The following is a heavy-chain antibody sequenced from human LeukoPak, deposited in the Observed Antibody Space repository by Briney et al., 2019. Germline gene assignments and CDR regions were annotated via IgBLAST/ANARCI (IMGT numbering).Heavy chain of an antibody. CDR3: ASSWNPGRIFGVVPLFPWFDP. Sequence: GASVKVSCKASGGTFSSYAISWVRQAPGQGLEWMGGIIPIFGTANYAQKFQGRVTITADESTSTAYMELSSLRSEDTAVYYCASSWNPGRIFGVVPLFPWFDPWGQGTLVTVSS. J-gene: IGHJ5*02. CDR1: GGTFSSYA. D-gene: IGHD3-3*01. CDR2: IIPIFGTA. V-gene: IGHV1-69*13.